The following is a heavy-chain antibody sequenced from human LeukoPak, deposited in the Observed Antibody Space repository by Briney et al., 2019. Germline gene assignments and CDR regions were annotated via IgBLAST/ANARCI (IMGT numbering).Heavy chain of an antibody. Sequence: GGSLRLSCAASGFTFSSYSMNWVRQAPGKGLEWVSSISSSSSYIYYADSVKGRFTISRDNAKNSLYLQMNSLRAEDTAVYYCAKDEDYGDFWDAFDIWGQGTMVTVSS. CDR2: ISSSSSYI. V-gene: IGHV3-21*04. D-gene: IGHD4-17*01. J-gene: IGHJ3*02. CDR1: GFTFSSYS. CDR3: AKDEDYGDFWDAFDI.